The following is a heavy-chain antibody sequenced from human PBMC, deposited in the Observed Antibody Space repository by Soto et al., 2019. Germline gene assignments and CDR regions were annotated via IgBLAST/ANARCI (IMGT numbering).Heavy chain of an antibody. CDR2: INDSGNI. CDR1: GGSFSGYQ. CDR3: ARGLIVWFGELSRRGGYYYYMDV. D-gene: IGHD3-10*01. Sequence: QVQLQQWGAGLLKPSETLSLTCAVYGGSFSGYQWSWIRQTPGKGLEWIGEINDSGNINYNPSLKSRVTILADTAKKQISLKLSSVTAADTAVYYCARGLIVWFGELSRRGGYYYYMDVWGKGTTVTVSS. J-gene: IGHJ6*03. V-gene: IGHV4-34*01.